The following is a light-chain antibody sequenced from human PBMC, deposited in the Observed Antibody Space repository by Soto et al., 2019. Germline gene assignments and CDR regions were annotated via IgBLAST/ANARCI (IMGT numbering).Light chain of an antibody. V-gene: IGKV3D-15*01. CDR2: GAS. CDR1: QSVSSN. CDR3: QQYNNSWT. J-gene: IGKJ1*01. Sequence: XIVLTHSPGTLALSPGARATVSGRASQSVSSNLAWYQQKPGQAPRLLIYGASTRATGTQARFSGSGSATEFTLTISRLKSEDFAVYYCQQYNNSWTGGQGTKGDIK.